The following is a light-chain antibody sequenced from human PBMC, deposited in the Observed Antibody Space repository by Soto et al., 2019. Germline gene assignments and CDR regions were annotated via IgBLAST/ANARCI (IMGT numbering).Light chain of an antibody. V-gene: IGKV1-5*03. CDR2: KAS. Sequence: DIQMTQAPSTLSASLGDRVTITCWASQSISSWLAWYQQKPGKAPKLLIYKASSLESGVPSRFSGSGSGTEFTLTISSLQPDDFATYYCQQYNSYPTFGQGTKVDIK. CDR1: QSISSW. J-gene: IGKJ1*01. CDR3: QQYNSYPT.